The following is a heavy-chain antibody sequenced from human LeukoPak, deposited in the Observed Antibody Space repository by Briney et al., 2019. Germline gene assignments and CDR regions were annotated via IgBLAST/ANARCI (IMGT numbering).Heavy chain of an antibody. CDR1: GFTFSSYW. CDR3: ARSYYYGSGTISY. V-gene: IGHV3-7*01. D-gene: IGHD3-10*01. J-gene: IGHJ4*02. Sequence: GGSLRLSFAASGFTFSSYWMSWVRQAPGKGLEWVAKIKQDGSEKYYVDSVKGRFTISRDNAKNSLYLQMNSLRAEDTAVYYCARSYYYGSGTISYWGQGTLVTVSS. CDR2: IKQDGSEK.